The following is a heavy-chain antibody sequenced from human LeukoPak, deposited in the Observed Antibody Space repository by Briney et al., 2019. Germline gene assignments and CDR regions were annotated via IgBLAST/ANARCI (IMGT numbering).Heavy chain of an antibody. CDR2: IRYDGSNK. CDR1: GFTFSSYG. J-gene: IGHJ4*02. CDR3: AKDRSSGWYPYDY. Sequence: GGSLRLSCAASGFTFSSYGMHWVRQAPGKGLEWVAFIRYDGSNKYYADSVKGRFTISRDNSKNTLYLQMNSLRAEDTAVYYCAKDRSSGWYPYDYWGQGTLVTVSS. D-gene: IGHD6-19*01. V-gene: IGHV3-30*02.